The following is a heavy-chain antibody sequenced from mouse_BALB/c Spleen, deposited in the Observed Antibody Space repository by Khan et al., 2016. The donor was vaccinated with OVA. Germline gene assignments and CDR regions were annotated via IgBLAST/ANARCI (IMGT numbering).Heavy chain of an antibody. D-gene: IGHD2-1*01. J-gene: IGHJ4*01. V-gene: IGHV3-2*02. Sequence: EVQLQESGPGLVKPSQSLSLTCTVTDYSITSDYAWNWIRQFPGNKLEWMGYISYSGSTSYHPSLKSRISFTRDTSKNQFFLQLNSVTPEDTATXDCARSVYYAYAYAMDDWGQGTSVTVPS. CDR1: DYSITSDYA. CDR2: ISYSGST. CDR3: ARSVYYAYAYAMDD.